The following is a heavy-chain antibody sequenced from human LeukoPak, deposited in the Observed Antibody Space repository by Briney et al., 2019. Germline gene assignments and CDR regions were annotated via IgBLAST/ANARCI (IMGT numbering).Heavy chain of an antibody. CDR1: GFTVSGNY. D-gene: IGHD2-21*02. CDR2: ISSSGSTI. V-gene: IGHV3-11*04. CDR3: ARDGEVVTATLFDY. J-gene: IGHJ4*02. Sequence: PGGSLRLSCVVSGFTVSGNYMSWVRQTPGKGLEWVSYISSSGSTIYYADSVKGRFTISRDNAKNSLYLQMNSLRAEDTAVYYCARDGEVVTATLFDYWGQGTLVTVSS.